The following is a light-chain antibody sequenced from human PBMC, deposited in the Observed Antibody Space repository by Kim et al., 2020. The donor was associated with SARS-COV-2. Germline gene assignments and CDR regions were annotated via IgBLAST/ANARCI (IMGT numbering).Light chain of an antibody. V-gene: IGLV3-19*01. CDR2: GKN. CDR3: DSRDSTGNHVV. CDR1: SLRNYY. Sequence: ALVQTVRITCQGDSLRNYYASWYQQKPGQAPIVVIYGKNNRPSGIPDRFSGSSSGNTASLTITGAQAEDEADYYCDSRDSTGNHVVFGGGTQLTVL. J-gene: IGLJ2*01.